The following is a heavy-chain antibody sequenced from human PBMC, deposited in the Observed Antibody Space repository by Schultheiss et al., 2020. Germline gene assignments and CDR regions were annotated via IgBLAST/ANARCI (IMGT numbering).Heavy chain of an antibody. D-gene: IGHD3-10*01. Sequence: GGSLRLSCAASGFTFSSYAMSWVRQAPGKGLEWVSAISGSGGSTYYADSVKGRFTISRDNSKNTLYLQMNSLRAEDTAVYYCANEEPRITMVRGANMDVWGQGTTVTVSS. CDR2: ISGSGGST. CDR1: GFTFSSYA. J-gene: IGHJ6*02. V-gene: IGHV3-23*01. CDR3: ANEEPRITMVRGANMDV.